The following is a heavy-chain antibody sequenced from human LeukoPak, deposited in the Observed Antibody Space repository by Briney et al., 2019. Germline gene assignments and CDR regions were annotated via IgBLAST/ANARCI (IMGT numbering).Heavy chain of an antibody. Sequence: ASVKLSCKASGGTFSSYAISWVRQAPGQGLEWMGRIIPIFGTADYAQKFQGRVTITTDESTSTAYMELSSLRSEDTAVYYCARDRPGYGDYWFDYWGQGTLVTVSS. CDR1: GGTFSSYA. J-gene: IGHJ4*02. CDR2: IIPIFGTA. CDR3: ARDRPGYGDYWFDY. V-gene: IGHV1-69*05. D-gene: IGHD4-17*01.